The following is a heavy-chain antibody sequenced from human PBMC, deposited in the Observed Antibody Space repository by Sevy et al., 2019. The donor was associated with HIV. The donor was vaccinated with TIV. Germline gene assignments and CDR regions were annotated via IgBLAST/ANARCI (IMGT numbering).Heavy chain of an antibody. J-gene: IGHJ4*02. CDR1: AVPFSNYA. Sequence: GGSLRLSCAASAVPFSNYAMSWVRQAPGKGLEWVSTIGTSGSTTNYAGPVRGRFTISRNNPRNTLYLQMNTLRVEDTAVYYCAKEDTHRRRDFWGQGTLVTVSS. V-gene: IGHV3-23*01. CDR2: IGTSGSTT. CDR3: AKEDTHRRRDF.